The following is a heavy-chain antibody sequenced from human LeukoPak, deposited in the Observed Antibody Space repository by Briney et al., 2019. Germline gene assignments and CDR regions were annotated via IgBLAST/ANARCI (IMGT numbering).Heavy chain of an antibody. J-gene: IGHJ3*02. Sequence: GGSLRLSCVASGFSLSSYGVHWVRQAPGKGLEWVAVIWYDGSNKYYVDSVKGRFTISRDNSKNTVYLQMNSLRADDTAVYYCANDPLYSDYNIDAFPIWGQGTTVTVSA. CDR1: GFSLSSYG. D-gene: IGHD4-11*01. CDR2: IWYDGSNK. V-gene: IGHV3-33*06. CDR3: ANDPLYSDYNIDAFPI.